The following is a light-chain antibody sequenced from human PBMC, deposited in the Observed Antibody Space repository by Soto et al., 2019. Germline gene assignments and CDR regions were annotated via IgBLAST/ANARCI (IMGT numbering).Light chain of an antibody. CDR1: QSVSSN. CDR2: GAS. V-gene: IGKV3-15*01. Sequence: EIVMTQSPATLSVSPGERATLSCRASQSVSSNLAWYQQKPGQAPRLLIYGASTRATGIPARFSGSGSGTEFTLTISSLQSEDLAVYYCQQYNNWPGTFGKGTKV. CDR3: QQYNNWPGT. J-gene: IGKJ1*01.